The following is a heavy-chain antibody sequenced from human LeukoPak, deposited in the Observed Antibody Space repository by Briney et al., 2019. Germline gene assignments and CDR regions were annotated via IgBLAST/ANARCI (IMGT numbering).Heavy chain of an antibody. V-gene: IGHV4-59*01. Sequence: SETLSLTCTVSGGSISSYYWSWIRQPPGKGLEWIGNIYYSGSTNYNPSLKSRVTISVDTSKNQFSLQLSSVTAADAAVYYCAASWSYQNWFDPWGQGTLVTVSS. CDR1: GGSISSYY. J-gene: IGHJ5*02. CDR2: IYYSGST. D-gene: IGHD2-15*01. CDR3: AASWSYQNWFDP.